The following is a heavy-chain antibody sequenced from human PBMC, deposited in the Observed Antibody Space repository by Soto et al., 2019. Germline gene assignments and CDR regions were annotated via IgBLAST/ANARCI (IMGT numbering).Heavy chain of an antibody. J-gene: IGHJ3*02. CDR2: ISSSSSYI. Sequence: EVQLVESGGGLVKPGGSLRLSCAASGFTFSSYSMNWVRQAPGKGLEWVSSISSSSSYIYYADSVKGRFTISRDNAKNSLYLQMNSLRAEDTAVYYCATLSGGDYGDYGAFDIRGQGTMVTVSS. CDR3: ATLSGGDYGDYGAFDI. CDR1: GFTFSSYS. D-gene: IGHD4-17*01. V-gene: IGHV3-21*01.